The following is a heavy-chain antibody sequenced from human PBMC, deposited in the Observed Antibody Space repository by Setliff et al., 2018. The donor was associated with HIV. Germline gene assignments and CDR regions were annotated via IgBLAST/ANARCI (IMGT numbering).Heavy chain of an antibody. J-gene: IGHJ4*02. D-gene: IGHD2-21*01. CDR1: GGSFSGYY. Sequence: SETLSLTCAVYGGSFSGYYWSWIRQPPGKGLEWIGEINHSGSTNYNPSLKSRVTISVDTSKNQFSLKLSSVTAADTAVHYCARAGVNFDYWGQGTLVTVSS. CDR2: INHSGST. CDR3: ARAGVNFDY. V-gene: IGHV4-34*01.